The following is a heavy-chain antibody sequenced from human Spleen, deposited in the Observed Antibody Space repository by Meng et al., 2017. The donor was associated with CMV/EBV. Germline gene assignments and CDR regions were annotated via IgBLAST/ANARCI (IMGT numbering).Heavy chain of an antibody. V-gene: IGHV1-2*02. J-gene: IGHJ6*02. Sequence: ASVKVSCKASGYTFTGYYMHWVRQAPGQGLEWMGWINPNSGGTNYAQKFQGRVTMTRDTSISTAYMELSRLRSDDTAVYYCARVVVPAAMHYYYYGMDVWGQGTTVTVSS. D-gene: IGHD2-2*01. CDR1: GYTFTGYY. CDR3: ARVVVPAAMHYYYYGMDV. CDR2: INPNSGGT.